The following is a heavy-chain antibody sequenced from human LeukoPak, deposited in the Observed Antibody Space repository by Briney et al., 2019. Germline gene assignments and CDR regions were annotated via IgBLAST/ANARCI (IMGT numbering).Heavy chain of an antibody. CDR2: IYYSGST. D-gene: IGHD3-3*01. CDR3: ARVETSITIFGVVTPPFDY. Sequence: SETLSLTCTVPGGSISSYFWSWIRQPPGKGLEWIGYIYYSGSTNYNPSLKSRVTISVDTSKRQFSLNLTSVTAADTAVYYCARVETSITIFGVVTPPFDYWGQGTLVTVSS. J-gene: IGHJ4*02. V-gene: IGHV4-59*08. CDR1: GGSISSYF.